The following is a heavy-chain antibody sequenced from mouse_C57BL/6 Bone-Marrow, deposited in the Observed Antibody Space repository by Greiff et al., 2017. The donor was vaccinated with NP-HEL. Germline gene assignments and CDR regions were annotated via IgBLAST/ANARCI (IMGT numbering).Heavy chain of an antibody. CDR2: IWRGGST. CDR1: GFSLTSYG. CDR3: DKNLGTGTIAWFAY. Sequence: QVQLQQSGPGLVQPSQSLSITCTVSGFSLTSYGVHWVRQSPGKGLEWLGVIWRGGSTDYNADFLSSLSITKDNSKSQVFFKMNSLQADDTAIYAGDKNLGTGTIAWFAYWGQGNLVTVSA. V-gene: IGHV2-5*01. D-gene: IGHD4-1*01. J-gene: IGHJ3*01.